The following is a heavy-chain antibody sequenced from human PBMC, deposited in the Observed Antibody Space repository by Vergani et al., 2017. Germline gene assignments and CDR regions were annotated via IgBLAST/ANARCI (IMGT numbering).Heavy chain of an antibody. J-gene: IGHJ5*02. Sequence: QVRLQESGPGLVKPSETLSLTCSVSGCSMSGYYWSWIRQPPGKELEWIGYMYHSCSTNYNPSLETRVTISGDTSKNQVSLKLNSVTAADTAVYYCGRVADFYGLGSRLLDLWGQGILVTVSS. D-gene: IGHD3-10*01. V-gene: IGHV4-59*01. CDR2: MYHSCST. CDR3: GRVADFYGLGSRLLDL. CDR1: GCSMSGYY.